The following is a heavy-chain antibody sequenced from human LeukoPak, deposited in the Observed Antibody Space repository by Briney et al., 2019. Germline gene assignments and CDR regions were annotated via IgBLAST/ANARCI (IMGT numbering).Heavy chain of an antibody. CDR1: GFTVSSNY. CDR3: ARDRFLPAAIPTNYYYYYGMDV. Sequence: HAGGSLRLSCAASGFTVSSNYMSWVRQAPGKGLEWVSVIYSGGSTYYADSVKGRFTISRDNSKNTLYLQMNSLRAEDTAVYYCARDRFLPAAIPTNYYYYYGMDVGGKGTTVTVSS. V-gene: IGHV3-53*01. J-gene: IGHJ6*04. CDR2: IYSGGST. D-gene: IGHD2-2*02.